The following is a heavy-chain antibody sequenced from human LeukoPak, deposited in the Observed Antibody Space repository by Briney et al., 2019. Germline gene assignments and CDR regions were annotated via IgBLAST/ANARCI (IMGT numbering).Heavy chain of an antibody. D-gene: IGHD2-8*01. CDR1: GGSFSGYY. CDR3: ARGGMVYAAFDY. Sequence: SETLSLTCAVYGGSFSGYYWSWIRQPPGKGLEWIGEINHRGSTNYNPSLKSRVTISVDTSKNQFSLKLSSVTAADTAVYYCARGGMVYAAFDYWGQGTLVTVSS. CDR2: INHRGST. V-gene: IGHV4-34*01. J-gene: IGHJ4*02.